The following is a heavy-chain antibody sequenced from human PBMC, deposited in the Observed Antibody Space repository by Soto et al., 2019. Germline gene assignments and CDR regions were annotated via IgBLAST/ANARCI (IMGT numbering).Heavy chain of an antibody. V-gene: IGHV3-30*18. CDR2: ISYDGSNK. CDR3: AKDSITGTTFDY. Sequence: GGSLRLSCAASGFTFSSYGMHWVRQAPGKGLEWVAVISYDGSNKYYADSVQGRFTISRDNSKNTLYLQMNSLRAEDTAVYYCAKDSITGTTFDYWGQGTLVTVSS. D-gene: IGHD1-7*01. CDR1: GFTFSSYG. J-gene: IGHJ4*02.